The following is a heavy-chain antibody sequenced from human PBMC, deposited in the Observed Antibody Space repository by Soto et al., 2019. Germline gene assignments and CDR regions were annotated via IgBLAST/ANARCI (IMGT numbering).Heavy chain of an antibody. CDR1: GFTFSNAW. V-gene: IGHV3-15*07. D-gene: IGHD6-13*01. CDR3: TTEYVKVKGIAAAGLDY. Sequence: PGGSLRLSCAASGFTFSNAWMNWVRQAPGKGLEWVGRIKSKTDGGTTDYAAPVKGRFTISRDDSKNTLYLQMNSLKTEDTAVYYCTTEYVKVKGIAAAGLDYWGQGTLVTVSS. CDR2: IKSKTDGGTT. J-gene: IGHJ4*02.